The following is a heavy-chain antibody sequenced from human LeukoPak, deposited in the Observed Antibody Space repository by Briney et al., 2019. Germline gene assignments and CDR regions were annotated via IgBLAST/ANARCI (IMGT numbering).Heavy chain of an antibody. Sequence: GGSLRLSCAASGFTFSSYSMNWVRQAPGKGLEWVSYISSSSSTIYYADSVKGRFTISRDNAKNSLYLQMNSLRAEDTAVYYCARASVVTLNWFDPWGQGTLVTVSS. CDR1: GFTFSSYS. V-gene: IGHV3-48*04. D-gene: IGHD4-23*01. J-gene: IGHJ5*02. CDR2: ISSSSSTI. CDR3: ARASVVTLNWFDP.